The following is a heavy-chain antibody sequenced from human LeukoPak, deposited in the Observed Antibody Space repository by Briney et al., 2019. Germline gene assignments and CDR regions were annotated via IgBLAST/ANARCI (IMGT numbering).Heavy chain of an antibody. CDR1: GFTFRNHC. CDR2: ISSAGSST. J-gene: IGHJ4*02. V-gene: IGHV3-74*03. Sequence: GGSLRLSCAASGFTFRNHCMHWVRQTPGKGLVWVSRISSAGSSTTYADSVKGRFTISKDNAKNTLYLQMNNLRAEDTAMYYCARDQRVTGRPDIDYWGQGTLVIVSS. D-gene: IGHD6-6*01. CDR3: ARDQRVTGRPDIDY.